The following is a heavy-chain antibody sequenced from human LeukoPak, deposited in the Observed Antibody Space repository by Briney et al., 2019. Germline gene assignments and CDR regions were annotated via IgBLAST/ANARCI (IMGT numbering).Heavy chain of an antibody. Sequence: SGGSLRLSCAASGFTFSTYTMVWVRQAPGKGLEWVSSISSSSSYIFNADSVKGRFSISRDNAKNTLNLQMNSLRAEDTAVYYCARDLGQYYDTSDNWFDPWGQGTLVTVSS. D-gene: IGHD3-22*01. CDR3: ARDLGQYYDTSDNWFDP. CDR2: ISSSSSYI. V-gene: IGHV3-21*01. CDR1: GFTFSTYT. J-gene: IGHJ5*02.